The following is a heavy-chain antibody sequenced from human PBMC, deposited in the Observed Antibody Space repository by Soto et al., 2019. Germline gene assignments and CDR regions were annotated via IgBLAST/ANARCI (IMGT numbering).Heavy chain of an antibody. Sequence: GGSLRLSCAASGFTFSSYAMHWVRQAPGKGLEWVAVISYDGSNKYYADSVKGRFTTSRDNSKNTLYLQMNSLRAEDTAVYYCARVSSSGRKGVDYWGQGTLVTVSS. CDR3: ARVSSSGRKGVDY. CDR2: ISYDGSNK. V-gene: IGHV3-30-3*01. D-gene: IGHD6-13*01. J-gene: IGHJ4*02. CDR1: GFTFSSYA.